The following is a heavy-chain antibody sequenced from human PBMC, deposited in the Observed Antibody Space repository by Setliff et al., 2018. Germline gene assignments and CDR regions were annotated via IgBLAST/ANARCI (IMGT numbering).Heavy chain of an antibody. CDR1: GDSTSNYY. V-gene: IGHV4-4*07. D-gene: IGHD3-16*01. CDR3: ARRSEYPRRLGSFDY. J-gene: IGHJ4*02. CDR2: IYVTEST. Sequence: SETLSLTCTVSGDSTSNYYWNWIRQPAGKGLEWIGRIYVTESTKYNPSLKSRVTLSIDTSKNQFSLKLSSVTAADTAVYYCARRSEYPRRLGSFDYWAQGTLVTVSS.